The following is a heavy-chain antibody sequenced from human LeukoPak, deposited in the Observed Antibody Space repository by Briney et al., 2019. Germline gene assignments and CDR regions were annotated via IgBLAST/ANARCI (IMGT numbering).Heavy chain of an antibody. CDR1: GGSISSYY. J-gene: IGHJ4*02. CDR3: ARLYCSSTSCYLDY. D-gene: IGHD2-2*01. V-gene: IGHV4-4*09. Sequence: SETLSLTCTVSGGSISSYYWSWIRQPPGNGLEWIGYIYTGGNTNYNPSLKSRVTISVDTSKNQFSLKLSSVTAADTAVYYCARLYCSSTSCYLDYWGQGTLVSVSS. CDR2: IYTGGNT.